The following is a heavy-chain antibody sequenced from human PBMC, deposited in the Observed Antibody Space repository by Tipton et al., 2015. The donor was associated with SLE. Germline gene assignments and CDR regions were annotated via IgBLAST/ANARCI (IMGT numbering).Heavy chain of an antibody. CDR3: ARLLGSSWYYYYGMDV. D-gene: IGHD6-13*01. CDR1: GDSISSYY. Sequence: TLSLTCTVSGDSISSYYWSWIRQPPGKGLEWIGYIYTSGSTNYNPSLKRRVTISVDTSKNQFSLKLSSVTAADTAVYYCARLLGSSWYYYYGMDVWGQGTTVTVSS. V-gene: IGHV4-4*09. J-gene: IGHJ6*02. CDR2: IYTSGST.